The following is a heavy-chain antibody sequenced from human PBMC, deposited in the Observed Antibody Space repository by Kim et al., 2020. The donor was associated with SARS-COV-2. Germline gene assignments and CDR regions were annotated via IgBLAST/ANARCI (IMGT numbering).Heavy chain of an antibody. J-gene: IGHJ4*02. V-gene: IGHV4-39*01. D-gene: IGHD2-2*01. CDR2: IYYSGST. Sequence: SETLSLTCTVSGGSFSSSDYYWGWIRQPPGKGLEWIGSIYYSGSTYYNPSLRSRVTISVDTSKNQFSLKLSSVTAADTALYYCARLVYRGRDCSSTSCFDYWGQGTLVTVSS. CDR3: ARLVYRGRDCSSTSCFDY. CDR1: GGSFSSSDYY.